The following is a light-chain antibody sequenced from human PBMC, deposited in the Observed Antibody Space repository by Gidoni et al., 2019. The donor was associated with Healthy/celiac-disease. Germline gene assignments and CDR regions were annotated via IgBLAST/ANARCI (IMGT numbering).Light chain of an antibody. V-gene: IGKV1-9*01. Sequence: IQLTQSPSFLSASVGDRVTITCRASQCISSDLAWYQQKPVKAPKRMIYAASTLQSGVPSRVSGSGSGTEFTLTISSLQPEDFATYYCQQLNSYPPFFGGGTKVEIK. CDR3: QQLNSYPPF. CDR1: QCISSD. J-gene: IGKJ4*01. CDR2: AAS.